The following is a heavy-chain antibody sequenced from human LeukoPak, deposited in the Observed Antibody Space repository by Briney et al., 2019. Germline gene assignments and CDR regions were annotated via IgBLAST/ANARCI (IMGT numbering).Heavy chain of an antibody. V-gene: IGHV4-31*03. D-gene: IGHD6-6*01. CDR3: ARGSSSSLPFDY. J-gene: IGHJ4*02. CDR1: VGSLSSVGYD. Sequence: PSGTLSLTCTVSVGSLSSVGYDWGWIRQHPGKCLGWVGYIYYSGTTYYNPSLKSRVTISIDTSKNQFSLKLSSVTAADTAVYYCARGSSSSLPFDYWGQGTLVTVSS. CDR2: IYYSGTT.